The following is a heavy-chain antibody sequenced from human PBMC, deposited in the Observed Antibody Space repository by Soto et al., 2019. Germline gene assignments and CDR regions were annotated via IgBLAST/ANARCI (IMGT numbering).Heavy chain of an antibody. Sequence: QVQLQESGPGLVKPSQTLSLTCTVSGGSISSGGYYWSWIRQHPGKGLEWIGYIYYSGSTYYNPSLKSRFTISVDTSKNQFSLELSSVTAADTAVYYCARGSYCGGDCYSFNAFDIWGQGTMVTVSS. CDR3: ARGSYCGGDCYSFNAFDI. CDR2: IYYSGST. D-gene: IGHD2-21*02. J-gene: IGHJ3*02. CDR1: GGSISSGGYY. V-gene: IGHV4-31*03.